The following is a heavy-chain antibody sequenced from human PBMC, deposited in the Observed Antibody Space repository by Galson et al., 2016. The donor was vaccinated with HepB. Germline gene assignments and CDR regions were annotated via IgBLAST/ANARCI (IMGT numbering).Heavy chain of an antibody. CDR1: GDSVSSNTAA. J-gene: IGHJ4*02. D-gene: IGHD6-25*01. V-gene: IGHV6-1*01. CDR2: TYYRSRWYN. Sequence: CAISGDSVSSNTAAWDWIRQSPSRGLEWLGRTYYRSRWYNDYAESVKGRITVTPDTSKNQFSLHLNSVTPDDTAVYYCARDEKRASYYFDSWGQRTLVTVSS. CDR3: ARDEKRASYYFDS.